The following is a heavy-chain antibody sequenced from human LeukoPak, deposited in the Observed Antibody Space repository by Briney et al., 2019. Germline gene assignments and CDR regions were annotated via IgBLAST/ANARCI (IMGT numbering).Heavy chain of an antibody. V-gene: IGHV4-39*07. CDR1: GGSISSSRYY. Sequence: SETLSLTCTVSGGSISSSRYYWGWIRQPPGKGLEWIGSIYYSGSTYYNPSLKSRVTISVDTSKNQFSLKLSSVTAADTAVYYCARALSGGGSAGGGGFDPWGQGTLVTVSS. CDR3: ARALSGGGSAGGGGFDP. J-gene: IGHJ5*02. D-gene: IGHD3-16*01. CDR2: IYYSGST.